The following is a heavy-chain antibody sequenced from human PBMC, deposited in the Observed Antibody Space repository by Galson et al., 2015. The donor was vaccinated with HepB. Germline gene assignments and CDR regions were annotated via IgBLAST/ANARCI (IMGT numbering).Heavy chain of an antibody. V-gene: IGHV1-24*01. D-gene: IGHD6-19*01. J-gene: IGHJ4*02. CDR2: FDPEDGET. Sequence: SVKASCKVSGYTLTELSMHWVRQAPGKGLEWMGGFDPEDGETIYAQKFQGRVTMTEDTSTDTAYMELSSLRSEDTAVYYCATDGRAGQWLVRSFDYWGQGTLVTVSS. CDR3: ATDGRAGQWLVRSFDY. CDR1: GYTLTELS.